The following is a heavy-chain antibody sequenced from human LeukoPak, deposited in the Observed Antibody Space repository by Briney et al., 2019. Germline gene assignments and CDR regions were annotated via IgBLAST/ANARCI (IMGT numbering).Heavy chain of an antibody. J-gene: IGHJ4*02. CDR2: ISYDGSNK. Sequence: GGSLRLSCAASGFTFSSYAMHWVRQAPGKGLEWVAVISYDGSNKYYADSVKGRFTISRDNAKNSLYLQMNSLRAEDTAVYYCARGASGSYLGNFDYWGQGALVTVSS. CDR3: ARGASGSYLGNFDY. V-gene: IGHV3-30-3*01. CDR1: GFTFSSYA. D-gene: IGHD1-26*01.